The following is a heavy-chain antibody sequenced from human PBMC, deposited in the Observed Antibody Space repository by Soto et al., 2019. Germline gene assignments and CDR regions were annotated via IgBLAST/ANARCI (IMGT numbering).Heavy chain of an antibody. Sequence: GGSLRLSCAASGFTFRSYWISWVRQAPWKGLQWVANIKQDGSETFYVDSVEGRGTISRDNAKNSLYLQLNSVTVEDTAVYFWQRYSPFHSSIWFSRGYYGLDVGG. J-gene: IGHJ6*02. CDR1: GFTFRSYW. V-gene: IGHV3-7*03. CDR2: IKQDGSET. D-gene: IGHD6-13*01. CDR3: QRYSPFHSSIWFSRGYYGLDV.